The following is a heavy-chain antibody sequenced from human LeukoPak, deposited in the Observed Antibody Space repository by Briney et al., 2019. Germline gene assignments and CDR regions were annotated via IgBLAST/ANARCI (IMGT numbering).Heavy chain of an antibody. D-gene: IGHD2-15*01. Sequence: PGGSLRLSCAASGFTFSTYWMSWVRQAPGKGLEWVANIHQDGNEKYYVDSVKGRFTISRDNAKNSLYLQMNSLRAEDTAVYYCARGDKLSRDYWGQGTLVTVSS. CDR1: GFTFSTYW. V-gene: IGHV3-7*04. J-gene: IGHJ4*02. CDR2: IHQDGNEK. CDR3: ARGDKLSRDY.